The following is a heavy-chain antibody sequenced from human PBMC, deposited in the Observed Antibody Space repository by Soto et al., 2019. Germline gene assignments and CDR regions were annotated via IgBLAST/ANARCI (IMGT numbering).Heavy chain of an antibody. V-gene: IGHV3-9*01. CDR1: GFTFDDYA. D-gene: IGHD3-16*01. CDR2: ISWNSGSI. Sequence: GGSLRLSCAASGFTFDDYAMHWVRQAPGKGLEWVSGISWNSGSIGYADSVKGRFTISRDNAKNSLYLQMNSLRAEDTALYYCAKDRGEPPLYYYGMDVWGQGTTVTVSS. CDR3: AKDRGEPPLYYYGMDV. J-gene: IGHJ6*02.